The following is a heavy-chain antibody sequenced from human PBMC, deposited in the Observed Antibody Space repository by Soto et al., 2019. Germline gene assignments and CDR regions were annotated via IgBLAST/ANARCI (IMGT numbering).Heavy chain of an antibody. D-gene: IGHD6-19*01. Sequence: GGSLRLSFTASGFPLTNYCMHWVRHVPGKGLVWVSRINKDASSVDFADSVKGRFAIYKENAKNTLYLQMDSLRPEDTAVYYCARALAGSRNGFDVWGLGKMVTVS. J-gene: IGHJ3*01. CDR2: INKDASSV. CDR3: ARALAGSRNGFDV. CDR1: GFPLTNYC. V-gene: IGHV3-74*01.